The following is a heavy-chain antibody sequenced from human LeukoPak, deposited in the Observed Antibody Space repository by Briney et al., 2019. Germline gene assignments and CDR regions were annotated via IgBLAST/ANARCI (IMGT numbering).Heavy chain of an antibody. J-gene: IGHJ3*02. D-gene: IGHD3-3*01. CDR3: ARRHKYDFWSGYYQTANDAFDI. CDR1: GGSMSINTW. V-gene: IGHV4-4*02. Sequence: SETLSLTCAVSGGSMSINTWWSWVRQPPGKGLEWIGYIYYSGNTNYNPSLKSRVTISVDTSKNHFSLKMSSVTAADTAVYYCARRHKYDFWSGYYQTANDAFDIWGQGTMVTVSS. CDR2: IYYSGNT.